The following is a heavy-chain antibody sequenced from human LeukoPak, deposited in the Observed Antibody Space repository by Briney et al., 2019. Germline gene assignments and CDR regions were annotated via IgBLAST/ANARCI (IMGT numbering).Heavy chain of an antibody. CDR1: GGSMSSGGYS. CDR2: IYHSGST. CDR3: ARGRMVRGVINWFDP. J-gene: IGHJ5*02. Sequence: SETLSLTCAVSGGSMSSGGYSWSWIRQPPGKGLEWIGYIYHSGSTYYNPSLKSRVTISVDRSKNQFSLKLSSVTAADTAVYDCARGRMVRGVINWFDPWGQGTLVTVSS. D-gene: IGHD3-10*01. V-gene: IGHV4-30-2*01.